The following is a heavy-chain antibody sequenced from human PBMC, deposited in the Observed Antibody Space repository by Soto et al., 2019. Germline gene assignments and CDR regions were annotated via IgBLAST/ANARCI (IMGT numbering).Heavy chain of an antibody. D-gene: IGHD3-10*01. Sequence: AGGSLRLSCAASGFTFSSYGMHWVRQAPGKGLEWVAVIWYDGSNKYYADSVKGRFTISRDNSKNTLYLQMNSLRAEDTAVYYCARDRGGSSGSYYRNYYYYGMDVWGQGTTVTVSS. CDR1: GFTFSSYG. CDR2: IWYDGSNK. CDR3: ARDRGGSSGSYYRNYYYYGMDV. V-gene: IGHV3-33*01. J-gene: IGHJ6*02.